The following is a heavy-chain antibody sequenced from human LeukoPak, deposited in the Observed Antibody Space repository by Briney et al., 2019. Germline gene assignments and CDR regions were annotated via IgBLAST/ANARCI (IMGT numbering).Heavy chain of an antibody. J-gene: IGHJ4*02. V-gene: IGHV4-59*04. Sequence: SETLSLTCTVSGGSISSYYWSWIRQPPGKGLEWIGNIYYSGNTYYNPSLKSRITISVDTSKNQFSLKLSSVTAADTAVYYCAAPGWRDLFDYWGQGTLVTVSS. D-gene: IGHD6-19*01. CDR2: IYYSGNT. CDR1: GGSISSYY. CDR3: AAPGWRDLFDY.